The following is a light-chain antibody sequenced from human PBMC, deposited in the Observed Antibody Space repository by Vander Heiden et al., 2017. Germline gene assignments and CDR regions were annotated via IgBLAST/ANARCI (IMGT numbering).Light chain of an antibody. CDR1: SSNVGRYDF. J-gene: IGLJ1*01. V-gene: IGLV2-11*01. CDR2: DVT. CDR3: CSYAGNYTYV. Sequence: QSALTQPRSVSGSPGQSVTISCTGPSSNVGRYDFVSWYQQHPGKAPKVIIYDVTRRPSGVPHRFSGSKSGNTASRTISGLQAEDEADYCCCSYAGNYTYVFGPGTTVTGL.